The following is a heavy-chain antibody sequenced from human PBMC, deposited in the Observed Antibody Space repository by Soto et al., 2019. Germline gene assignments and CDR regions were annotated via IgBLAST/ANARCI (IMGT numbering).Heavy chain of an antibody. Sequence: PSETLSLTCTVSGGSISSGDYYWSWIRQPPGKGLEWIGYIYYSGSTYYNPSLKSRVTISVDTSKNQFSLKLSSVTAADTAVYYCARDMGAYGSGSHYYFDYWGQGTLVTVSS. D-gene: IGHD3-10*01. CDR1: GGSISSGDYY. CDR2: IYYSGST. V-gene: IGHV4-30-4*01. J-gene: IGHJ4*02. CDR3: ARDMGAYGSGSHYYFDY.